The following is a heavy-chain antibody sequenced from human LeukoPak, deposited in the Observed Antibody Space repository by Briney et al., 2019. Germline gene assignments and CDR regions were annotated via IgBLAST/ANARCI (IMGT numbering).Heavy chain of an antibody. CDR2: ISSSSTYI. D-gene: IGHD1-26*01. J-gene: IGHJ4*02. V-gene: IGHV3-21*01. CDR3: AREIVGGTSY. Sequence: GGSLRLSCAASGFTFSSYSMNWVRQAPGKGLEWVSYISSSSTYIYYADSVKGRFTISRDTAKNSLYLQMNRLRAEDTAVYYCAREIVGGTSYWGQGTLVTVSS. CDR1: GFTFSSYS.